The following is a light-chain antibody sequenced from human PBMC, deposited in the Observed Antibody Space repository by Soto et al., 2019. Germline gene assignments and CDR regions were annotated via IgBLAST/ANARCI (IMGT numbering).Light chain of an antibody. Sequence: DIVMTQSPDSLAVSLGEWATINCKSSQSVLYSSNNENYLVWYQQKPGQPPKLLIYWASARETGVPDRFSGSGAGTDFTHAISSLQAESVAVYNCQNYYSTQWTFGQGTKVKIK. CDR1: QSVLYSSNNENY. CDR2: WAS. J-gene: IGKJ1*01. V-gene: IGKV4-1*01. CDR3: QNYYSTQWT.